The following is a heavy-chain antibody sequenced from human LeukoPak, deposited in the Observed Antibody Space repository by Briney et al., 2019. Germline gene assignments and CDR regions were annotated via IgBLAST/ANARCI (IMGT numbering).Heavy chain of an antibody. CDR2: ISGSGGGT. D-gene: IGHD1-26*01. Sequence: GGSLRLSCAASGFTFSSYAMSWVRQAPEKGLEWVSTISGSGGGTYYADSVKGRFTISRDDSKSTLYLQMNSLRAEDTAVYYCAKDLGRYRNNYFDYWGQGSPVTVSS. CDR1: GFTFSSYA. J-gene: IGHJ4*02. V-gene: IGHV3-23*01. CDR3: AKDLGRYRNNYFDY.